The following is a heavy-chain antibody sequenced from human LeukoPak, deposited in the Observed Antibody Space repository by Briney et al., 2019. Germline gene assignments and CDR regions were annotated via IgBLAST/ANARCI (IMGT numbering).Heavy chain of an antibody. V-gene: IGHV4-59*01. Sequence: SETLSLTCTVSGGSISSYYWSWIRQPPGKGLEWIGYIYYSGSTNYNPSLKSRVTISVDTSKNQFSLKLSSVTAADTAVYYCASSDTAVVSYFDYWGQGTLVTVSS. D-gene: IGHD5-18*01. CDR2: IYYSGST. CDR1: GGSISSYY. J-gene: IGHJ4*02. CDR3: ASSDTAVVSYFDY.